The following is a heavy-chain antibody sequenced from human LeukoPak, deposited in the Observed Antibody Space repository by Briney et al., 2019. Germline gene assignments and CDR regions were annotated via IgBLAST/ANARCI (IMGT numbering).Heavy chain of an antibody. V-gene: IGHV4-34*01. CDR1: GGSFSGYY. CDR2: INHSGST. CDR3: ARWDY. J-gene: IGHJ4*02. Sequence: SETLSLTCAVYGGSFSGYYWSWIRQPPGKGLEWIGEINHSGSTNYNPSLKSRVTISVDTSKNQFSLKLSSVTAADMAVYYCARWDYWGQGTLVTVSS.